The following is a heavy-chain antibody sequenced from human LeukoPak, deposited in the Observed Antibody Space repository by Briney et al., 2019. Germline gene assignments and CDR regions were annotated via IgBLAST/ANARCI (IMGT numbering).Heavy chain of an antibody. CDR1: GGTFSSYA. Sequence: SVKVSCKASGGTFSSYAISWVRQAPGQGLEWMGGIIPIFGTANYAQKFQGRVTMTRNTSISTAYMELSSLRSEDTAVYYCARGGSSSWYYRGTPGDPVIDYWGQGTLVTVSS. V-gene: IGHV1-69*05. CDR3: ARGGSSSWYYRGTPGDPVIDY. D-gene: IGHD6-13*01. J-gene: IGHJ4*02. CDR2: IIPIFGTA.